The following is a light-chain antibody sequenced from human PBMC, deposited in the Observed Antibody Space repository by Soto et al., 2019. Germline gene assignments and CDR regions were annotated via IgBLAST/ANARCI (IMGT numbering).Light chain of an antibody. J-gene: IGLJ1*01. CDR3: RSATSISTLGVYV. CDR2: EVS. V-gene: IGLV2-14*01. CDR1: SSDVGGYNY. Sequence: QSALTQPASVSGSPGQSITVSCTGTSSDVGGYNYVSWYQQHPGNAPKLMIYEVSNRPSGVSDRFSGSKSGSTASLTISGLQAEDEADYYCRSATSISTLGVYVFGTGTKLTVL.